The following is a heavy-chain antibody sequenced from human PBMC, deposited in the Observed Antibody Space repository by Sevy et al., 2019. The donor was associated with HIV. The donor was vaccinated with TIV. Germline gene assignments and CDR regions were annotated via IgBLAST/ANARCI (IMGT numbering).Heavy chain of an antibody. Sequence: SETLSLTCTVSGDSINTYYWSWIRQPPGKVLEWIGYVSHSGNTNYNPSLKSRVSMSVDTSTNQFFLKVKSVTTADTAVYYCARLRWDLVVVPGATPGCYFDSWGQGTLVTVSS. CDR1: GDSINTYY. J-gene: IGHJ4*02. V-gene: IGHV4-59*08. CDR2: VSHSGNT. CDR3: ARLRWDLVVVPGATPGCYFDS. D-gene: IGHD2-2*02.